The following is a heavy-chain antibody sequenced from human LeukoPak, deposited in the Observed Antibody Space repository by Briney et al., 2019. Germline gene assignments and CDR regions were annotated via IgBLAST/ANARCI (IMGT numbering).Heavy chain of an antibody. Sequence: KAGGSLRLSCAASGFTLRSYTMNWVRQAPGKGLEWVSSIGISSNKIYYADSVKGRFIISRDNAKNSVYLQMNSLRAEDTAVYYCAPAGGYSYGYWGQGTLVTVSS. CDR3: APAGGYSYGY. D-gene: IGHD5-18*01. V-gene: IGHV3-21*01. CDR2: IGISSNKI. J-gene: IGHJ4*02. CDR1: GFTLRSYT.